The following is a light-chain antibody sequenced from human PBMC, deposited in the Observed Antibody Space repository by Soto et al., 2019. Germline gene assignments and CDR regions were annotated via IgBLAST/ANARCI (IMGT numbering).Light chain of an antibody. J-gene: IGLJ1*01. CDR1: SSDVGGYKY. V-gene: IGLV2-14*01. CDR2: DVS. Sequence: QSALTQPASVSGSPGQSITISFAGSSSDVGGYKYVSWYQQHPGKAPKLMIYDVSNRPSGVSDRFSGSKSGNTASLTISGLQAEDEADYYCSSYTTSSTYVFGTGTKVPVL. CDR3: SSYTTSSTYV.